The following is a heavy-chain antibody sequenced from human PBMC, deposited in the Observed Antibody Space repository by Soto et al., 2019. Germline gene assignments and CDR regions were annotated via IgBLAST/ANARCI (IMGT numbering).Heavy chain of an antibody. CDR1: GFTFSIYA. J-gene: IGHJ3*02. V-gene: IGHV3-48*01. Sequence: GGSLRLSCAASGFTFSIYAMSWVRQAQGKGLEWVSFISIGSSAIDYADSVRGRFTISRDNAKNSLYLQMNSLRAEDTAVYYCARDLYCSGGSCYSTDDAFDIWGQGTMVTVSS. CDR3: ARDLYCSGGSCYSTDDAFDI. D-gene: IGHD2-15*01. CDR2: ISIGSSAI.